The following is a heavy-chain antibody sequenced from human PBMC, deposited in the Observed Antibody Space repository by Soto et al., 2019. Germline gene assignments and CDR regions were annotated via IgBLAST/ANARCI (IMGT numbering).Heavy chain of an antibody. CDR3: AKDQSTIFGVVSWFDP. D-gene: IGHD3-3*01. J-gene: IGHJ5*02. CDR2: ISGRGGST. CDR1: GFTFSSYA. Sequence: PGGSLRLSCAASGFTFSSYAMSWVRQAPGKGLEWVSAISGRGGSTYYADSVKGRFTISRDNSKNTLYLQMNSLRAEDTAVYYCAKDQSTIFGVVSWFDPWGQGTLVTVSS. V-gene: IGHV3-23*01.